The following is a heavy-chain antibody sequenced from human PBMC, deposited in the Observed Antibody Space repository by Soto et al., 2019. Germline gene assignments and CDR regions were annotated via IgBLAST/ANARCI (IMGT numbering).Heavy chain of an antibody. V-gene: IGHV3-30*18. CDR2: ISHDGFSQ. Sequence: GGSLRLSCVVSGFTLSNTGVHWVRQAPGKGLEWVAMISHDGFSQHYVDSVKGRFTISRDNSKNTLYLQMDSLRPEDTSVYYWAKDWGSSGWFNWFDSWGQGTLVTVS. CDR1: GFTLSNTG. CDR3: AKDWGSSGWFNWFDS. J-gene: IGHJ5*01. D-gene: IGHD6-13*01.